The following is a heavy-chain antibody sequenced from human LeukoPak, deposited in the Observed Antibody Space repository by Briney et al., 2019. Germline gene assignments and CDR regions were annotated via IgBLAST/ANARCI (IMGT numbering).Heavy chain of an antibody. CDR2: IRYNGNNQ. J-gene: IGHJ4*02. CDR3: AKLDYCSSTSCSPRYYFDY. V-gene: IGHV3-30*02. Sequence: GGSLRLSCAASGFTFNNYGMHWVRQAPGKGLEWVAFIRYNGNNQYYADSVKGRFTISRDNSKNTLYLQMNSLRAEDTAVYYCAKLDYCSSTSCSPRYYFDYWGQGTLVTVSS. D-gene: IGHD2-2*01. CDR1: GFTFNNYG.